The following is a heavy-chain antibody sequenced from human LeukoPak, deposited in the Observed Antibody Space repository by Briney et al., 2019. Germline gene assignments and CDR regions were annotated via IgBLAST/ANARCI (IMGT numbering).Heavy chain of an antibody. CDR2: INPNSGGT. J-gene: IGHJ4*02. CDR3: ARSLWFGEFYFDY. V-gene: IGHV1-2*02. Sequence: GASVKVSCKASGYTFTGYYMHWVRQAPGQGLEWMGWINPNSGGTNYAQKFQGRVTMTTDTSTSTAYMELRSLRSDDTAVYYCARSLWFGEFYFDYWGQGTLVTVSS. CDR1: GYTFTGYY. D-gene: IGHD3-10*01.